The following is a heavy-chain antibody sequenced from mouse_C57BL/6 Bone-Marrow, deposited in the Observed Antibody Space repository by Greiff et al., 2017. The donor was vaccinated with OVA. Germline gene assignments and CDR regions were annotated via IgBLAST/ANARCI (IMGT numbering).Heavy chain of an antibody. CDR2: IDPSDSET. D-gene: IGHD2-3*01. CDR3: ARSYDGYPYYFDY. Sequence: VQLQQPGAELVRPGSSVKLSCKASGYTFTSYWMHWVKQRPIQGLEWIGNIDPSDSETHYNQKFKDKATLTVDKSSSTAYMQLSSLTSEDSAVYYWARSYDGYPYYFDYWGQGTTLTVSS. V-gene: IGHV1-52*01. J-gene: IGHJ2*01. CDR1: GYTFTSYW.